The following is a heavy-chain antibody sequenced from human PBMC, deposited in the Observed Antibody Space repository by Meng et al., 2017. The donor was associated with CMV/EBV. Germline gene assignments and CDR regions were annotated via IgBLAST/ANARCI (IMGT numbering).Heavy chain of an antibody. CDR1: GFTVRSNY. CDR3: AREGDGYDKAPY. J-gene: IGHJ4*02. D-gene: IGHD5-24*01. CDR2: IYSGGST. Sequence: EVQRGGSGGGLVQPGGSLRLSCAASGFTVRSNYMSWVRQAPGKGLEWVSVIYSGGSTYYADSVKGRFTISRDNSKNTLYLQMNSLRAEDTAVYYCAREGDGYDKAPYWGQGTLVTVSS. V-gene: IGHV3-66*01.